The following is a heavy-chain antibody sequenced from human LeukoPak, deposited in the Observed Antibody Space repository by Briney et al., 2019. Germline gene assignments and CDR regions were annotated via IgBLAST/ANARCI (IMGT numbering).Heavy chain of an antibody. CDR3: ARDRVTMVRGVLDP. CDR2: ISYDGSNK. CDR1: GFTFSSYA. D-gene: IGHD3-10*01. Sequence: PGRSLRLSCAASGFTFSSYAVHWVRQAPGKGLEWVAVISYDGSNKYYADSVKGRFTISRDNSKSTLYLQMNSLRAEDTAVYYCARDRVTMVRGVLDPWGQGTLVTVSS. V-gene: IGHV3-30*04. J-gene: IGHJ5*02.